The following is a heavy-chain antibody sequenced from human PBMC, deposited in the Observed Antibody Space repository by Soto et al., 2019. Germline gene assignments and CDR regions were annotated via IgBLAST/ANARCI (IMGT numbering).Heavy chain of an antibody. CDR1: GFTFDDDA. D-gene: IGHD2-15*01. CDR2: ISWNSGSI. J-gene: IGHJ4*02. V-gene: IGHV3-9*01. CDR3: AKVINGGRFDY. Sequence: EVQLVESGGGLVQPGRSLRLSCAASGFTFDDDAMHWVRQAPGKGLEWVSGISWNSGSIGYADSVKGRFTISRDNAKNSLYLQMNSLRAEDTALYYCAKVINGGRFDYWGQGTLVTVSS.